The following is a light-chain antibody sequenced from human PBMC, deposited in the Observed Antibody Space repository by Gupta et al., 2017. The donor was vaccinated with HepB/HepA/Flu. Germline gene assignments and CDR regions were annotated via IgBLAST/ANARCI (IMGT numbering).Light chain of an antibody. CDR3: QQYDNLPYT. Sequence: DIQMTQSPSSLSASVGDRVTITCQASQDISNYLNWYQQKPGKAPKLLIYDASNLETGVPSRFSGSGSGTDFTLTISSLQPEDIATYYCQQYDNLPYTFGKGTKLEIK. V-gene: IGKV1-33*01. CDR2: DAS. CDR1: QDISNY. J-gene: IGKJ2*01.